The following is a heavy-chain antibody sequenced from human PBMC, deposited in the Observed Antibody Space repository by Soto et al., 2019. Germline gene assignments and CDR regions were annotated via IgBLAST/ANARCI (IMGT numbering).Heavy chain of an antibody. CDR2: IYYSGST. CDR1: GGSVSSSNYY. Sequence: SETLSLTCTVSGGSVSSSNYYWGWIRQSPGKGLEWIGSIYYSGSTYYNPSLESRVTISVDKSKNQFSLKVISVTAADTAVYYCARLEGLATISDYFDYWGQGTLVTVSS. V-gene: IGHV4-39*01. J-gene: IGHJ4*02. CDR3: ARLEGLATISDYFDY. D-gene: IGHD3-9*01.